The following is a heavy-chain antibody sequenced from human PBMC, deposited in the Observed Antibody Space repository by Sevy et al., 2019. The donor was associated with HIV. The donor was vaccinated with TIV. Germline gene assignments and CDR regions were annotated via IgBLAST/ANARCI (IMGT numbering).Heavy chain of an antibody. CDR1: GFTFSDYY. J-gene: IGHJ4*02. D-gene: IGHD5-12*01. CDR2: ISSSGSTI. V-gene: IGHV3-11*01. Sequence: GGSLRLSCAASGFTFSDYYMSWIRQAPGKGLEWVSYISSSGSTIYYADSVKGRFTISRDNAKNSLYLQMNSLSAEDTAVYYCARDYFPPGGYDWLDYWGQGTLVTVSS. CDR3: ARDYFPPGGYDWLDY.